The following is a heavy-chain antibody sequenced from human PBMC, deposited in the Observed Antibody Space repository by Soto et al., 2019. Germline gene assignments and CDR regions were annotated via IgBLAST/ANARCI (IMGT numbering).Heavy chain of an antibody. D-gene: IGHD6-6*01. CDR3: ARGLSARRTNWFDP. V-gene: IGHV3-21*01. CDR1: GFTFSSDS. J-gene: IGHJ5*02. Sequence: GGSLRLSCAASGFTFSSDSMNWVRQAPGKGLEWVSSISSSSSYIYYADSVKGRFTISRDNAKNSLYLQMNSLRAEDTAVYYCARGLSARRTNWFDPWGQGTLVTVSS. CDR2: ISSSSSYI.